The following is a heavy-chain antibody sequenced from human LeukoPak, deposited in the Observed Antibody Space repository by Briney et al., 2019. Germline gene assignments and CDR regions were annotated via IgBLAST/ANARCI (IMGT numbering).Heavy chain of an antibody. Sequence: GGSLRLSCAASGFVVSSKYMTWVRLAPGRGPEWVSLMLQGGSTYYADSVKGRFTISRDNAKNSLYLQMNSLRAEDTAVCYCATVSGERWLQANRNRYGAFDIWGQGTMVTVSS. CDR3: ATVSGERWLQANRNRYGAFDI. V-gene: IGHV3-53*01. CDR2: MLQGGST. D-gene: IGHD5-24*01. CDR1: GFVVSSKY. J-gene: IGHJ3*02.